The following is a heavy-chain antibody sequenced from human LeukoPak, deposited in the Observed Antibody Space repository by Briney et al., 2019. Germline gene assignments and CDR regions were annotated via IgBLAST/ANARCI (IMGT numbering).Heavy chain of an antibody. J-gene: IGHJ4*02. V-gene: IGHV1-18*01. CDR2: ISAYNGNT. Sequence: ASVKVSCKASGYTFTSYGISWVRQAPGQGLEWMGWISAYNGNTNYAQKLQGRVTMTTDTSTSTAYMDLRSLRSDDTAVYYCERDRHRRHYYDSSLHPPLDYWGQGTLVTVSS. CDR3: ERDRHRRHYYDSSLHPPLDY. CDR1: GYTFTSYG. D-gene: IGHD3-22*01.